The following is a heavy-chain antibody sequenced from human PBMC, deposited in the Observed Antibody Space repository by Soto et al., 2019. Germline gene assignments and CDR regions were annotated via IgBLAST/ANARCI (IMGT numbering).Heavy chain of an antibody. CDR3: GTRPGGGGY. V-gene: IGHV3-53*01. Sequence: EVQLVESGGGLIQPGGSLRLSCAVSGFTVSNNYMSWVRQAPGKGLEGVSVIYSGGYAAYGDSVKGRFTISRDNSKNTLFFQVKSVGPAVPAVFYWGTRPGGGGYWGQGTLVTVSS. J-gene: IGHJ4*02. D-gene: IGHD3-10*01. CDR1: GFTVSNNY. CDR2: IYSGGYA.